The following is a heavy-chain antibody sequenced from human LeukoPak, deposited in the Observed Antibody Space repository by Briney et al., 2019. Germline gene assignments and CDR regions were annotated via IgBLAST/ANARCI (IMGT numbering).Heavy chain of an antibody. CDR1: GFTFSSYD. CDR3: ARGTSSWYGPHAFDI. V-gene: IGHV3-13*01. J-gene: IGHJ3*02. Sequence: GGSLRLSCAASGFTFSSYDMHWVRQVTGKGLEWVSAIGTAGDTYYPGSVKGRFTISRENAKNSLYLQMNSLRAGDTAVYYCARGTSSWYGPHAFDIWGQGTMVTVSS. CDR2: IGTAGDT. D-gene: IGHD6-13*01.